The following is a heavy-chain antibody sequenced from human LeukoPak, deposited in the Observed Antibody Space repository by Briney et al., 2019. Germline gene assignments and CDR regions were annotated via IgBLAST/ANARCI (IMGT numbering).Heavy chain of an antibody. CDR3: ARQSFIGIAAAGMFDY. D-gene: IGHD6-13*01. Sequence: SETLSLTCTVSGGSISSYYWSWIRQPPGKGLEWIGYIYYSGSTNYNPSLKSRVTISVDTSKNQFSLKLSSVTAADTAVYYCARQSFIGIAAAGMFDYWGQGTLVTVSS. V-gene: IGHV4-59*01. CDR2: IYYSGST. CDR1: GGSISSYY. J-gene: IGHJ4*02.